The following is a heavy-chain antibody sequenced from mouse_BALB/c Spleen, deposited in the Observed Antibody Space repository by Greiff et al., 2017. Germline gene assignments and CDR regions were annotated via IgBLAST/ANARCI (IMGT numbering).Heavy chain of an antibody. Sequence: QVHVKQSGPGLVAPSQSLSITCTVSGFSLTSYGVHWVRQPPGKGLEWLGVIWAGGSTNYNSALMSRLSISKDNSKSQVFLKMNSLQTDDTAMYYCARDDYYGSSYNYAMDYWGQGTSVTVSS. V-gene: IGHV2-9*02. CDR3: ARDDYYGSSYNYAMDY. D-gene: IGHD1-1*01. J-gene: IGHJ4*01. CDR1: GFSLTSYG. CDR2: IWAGGST.